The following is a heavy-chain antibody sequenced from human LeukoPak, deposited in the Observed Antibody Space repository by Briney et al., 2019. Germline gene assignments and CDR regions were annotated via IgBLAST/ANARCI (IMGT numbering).Heavy chain of an antibody. V-gene: IGHV3-33*01. CDR1: GLTFSGYA. CDR3: ARGAQSGGYSGPFDI. J-gene: IGHJ3*02. D-gene: IGHD1-26*01. CDR2: IWFDGSNT. Sequence: GGSLRLSCTPSGLTFSGYAMHWVRQAPGKGLGWVAAIWFDGSNTYHADSVKGRFTISRDNSKNTLYLQMNSLRAEDTAVYYCARGAQSGGYSGPFDIWGQGTMVTVSS.